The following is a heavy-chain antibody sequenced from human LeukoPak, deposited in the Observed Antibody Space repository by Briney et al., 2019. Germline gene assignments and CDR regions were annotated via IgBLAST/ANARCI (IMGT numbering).Heavy chain of an antibody. V-gene: IGHV3-30*02. J-gene: IGHJ4*02. Sequence: GGSLRLSCAASGFTFSSYGMHWVRQAPGKGLEWVAFTRYDGSNKYYADSVKGRFTISRDNSKNTLYLQMNSLRAEDTAVYYCAKNYYDSSGYPMVDYWGQGTLVTVSS. CDR2: TRYDGSNK. CDR3: AKNYYDSSGYPMVDY. D-gene: IGHD3-22*01. CDR1: GFTFSSYG.